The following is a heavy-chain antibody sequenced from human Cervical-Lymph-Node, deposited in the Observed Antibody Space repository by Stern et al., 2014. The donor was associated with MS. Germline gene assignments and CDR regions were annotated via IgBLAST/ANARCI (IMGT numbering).Heavy chain of an antibody. Sequence: QLQLQESGPGLVKPSQTLSLTCTVSGGSISSGGYYWSWLRPHPGKGLEGIGYIYYSGSTYYNPSLKSGVTISVDTSKNQFSLKLSSVTAADTAVYYGARSSVGAAPFDYWGQGTLVTVSS. CDR2: IYYSGST. J-gene: IGHJ4*02. CDR3: ARSSVGAAPFDY. V-gene: IGHV4-31*03. CDR1: GGSISSGGYY. D-gene: IGHD2-15*01.